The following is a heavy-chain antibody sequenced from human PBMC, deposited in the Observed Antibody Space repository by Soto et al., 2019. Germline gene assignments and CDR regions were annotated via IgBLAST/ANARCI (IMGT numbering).Heavy chain of an antibody. CDR2: INHSGST. V-gene: IGHV4-34*01. J-gene: IGHJ6*02. CDR3: ARGYCSSTSCYTTHGMDV. CDR1: GGSFIGYY. D-gene: IGHD2-2*02. Sequence: PSETLSLTCAVYGGSFIGYYWSWIRQPPGKGLEWIGEINHSGSTNYNPSLKSRVTISVDTSKNQFSLKLSSVTAADTAVYYCARGYCSSTSCYTTHGMDVWGQGTTVTVSS.